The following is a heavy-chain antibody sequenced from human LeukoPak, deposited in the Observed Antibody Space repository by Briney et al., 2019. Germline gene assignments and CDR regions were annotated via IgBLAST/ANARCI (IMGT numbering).Heavy chain of an antibody. Sequence: PSETLSLTCSVSGYSISNGYYWGWIRQPPGKGLEFIGSVYHGGNTYYNPSLKSRVTISVDTSKNQFSLKLSSVTAADTAVYYCARGDDRIPHSPAPVYWGQGTLVTVSS. V-gene: IGHV4-38-2*02. CDR2: VYHGGNT. D-gene: IGHD2-15*01. J-gene: IGHJ4*02. CDR3: ARGDDRIPHSPAPVY. CDR1: GYSISNGYY.